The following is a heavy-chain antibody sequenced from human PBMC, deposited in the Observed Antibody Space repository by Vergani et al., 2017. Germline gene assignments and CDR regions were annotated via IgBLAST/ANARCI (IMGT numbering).Heavy chain of an antibody. J-gene: IGHJ4*02. Sequence: QVQLQESGPGLVKSSETLSLTCTVSGSSISSYYWSWIRQPPGKGLEWIGYMYHSGSTNYNPSLETRVTISGDTSNNQFSLRLSSVTAADTAVYYCARGWVSGWYGELGYWGQGTLVTVSS. CDR2: MYHSGST. D-gene: IGHD6-19*01. CDR1: GSSISSYY. CDR3: ARGWVSGWYGELGY. V-gene: IGHV4-59*01.